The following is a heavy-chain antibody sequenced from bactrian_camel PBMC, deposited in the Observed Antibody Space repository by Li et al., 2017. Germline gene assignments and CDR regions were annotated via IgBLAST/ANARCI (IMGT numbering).Heavy chain of an antibody. V-gene: IGHV3S36*01. J-gene: IGHJ6*01. CDR2: TNEDGGTT. D-gene: IGHD7*01. CDR3: AAGRLRGGRCGVMSGRFPDFAY. Sequence: DVQLVESGGGSVQAGGSLRLSCAASGYAYYGWFRQAPGKGLDWVSLTNEDGGTTYYADSVKGRFTISVDNAKNTLYLQMNSLEPEDTATYYCAAGRLRGGRCGVMSGRFPDFAYYGQGTQVTVS. CDR1: GYAYY.